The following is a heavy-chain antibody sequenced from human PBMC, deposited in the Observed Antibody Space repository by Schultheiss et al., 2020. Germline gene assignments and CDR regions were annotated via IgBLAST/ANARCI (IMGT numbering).Heavy chain of an antibody. V-gene: IGHV4-4*07. J-gene: IGHJ4*02. D-gene: IGHD4-17*01. Sequence: SATLSLTCTVSGGSISSYYWSWIRQPAGKGLEWIGRIYTSGSTNYNPSLKSRVTISVDTSKNQFSLKLSSVTAADTAVYYCARGHPSTVTKYYFDYWGQGTLVNGYS. CDR2: IYTSGST. CDR1: GGSISSYY. CDR3: ARGHPSTVTKYYFDY.